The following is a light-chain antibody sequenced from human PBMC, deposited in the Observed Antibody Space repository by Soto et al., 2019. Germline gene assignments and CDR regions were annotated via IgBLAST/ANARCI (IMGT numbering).Light chain of an antibody. CDR3: QKYDDYIRT. V-gene: IGKV1-33*01. Sequence: DIQLTQSPSSLSASVGDRVSITCQASQDINRYLNWYQQKPGKAPKLLIYDASNLQTGVPSRFSGSGSETSITVIISGLQPEDIATYYCQKYDDYIRTFGGGTQL. CDR2: DAS. CDR1: QDINRY. J-gene: IGKJ4*01.